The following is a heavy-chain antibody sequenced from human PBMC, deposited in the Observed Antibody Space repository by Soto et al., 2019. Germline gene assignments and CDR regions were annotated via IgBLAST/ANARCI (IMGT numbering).Heavy chain of an antibody. J-gene: IGHJ3*02. D-gene: IGHD3-3*01. Sequence: QVQLQESGPGLAKPSETLSLTCTVSGGSISSYFWSWIRQPAGKGLEWIGRIYTSGSTNYNPSLRSRVTTSVDTAKTQSSLRLSSVTAADTAVYYCARDGDFWCGSYAFDIWGQGTMVTVSS. CDR3: ARDGDFWCGSYAFDI. V-gene: IGHV4-4*07. CDR1: GGSISSYF. CDR2: IYTSGST.